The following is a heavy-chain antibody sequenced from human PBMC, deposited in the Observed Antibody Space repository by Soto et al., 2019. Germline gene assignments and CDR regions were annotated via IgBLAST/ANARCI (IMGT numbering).Heavy chain of an antibody. Sequence: TLSLTCAVSGGSISSGGYSWSWIRQPPGKGLEWIGYIYHSGSTYYNPSLKGRVTISVDTSKNQFSLKLTSVTAADTAVYYCARDKITGLFDYWGQGTLVTSPQ. V-gene: IGHV4-30-2*01. CDR2: IYHSGST. D-gene: IGHD2-8*02. CDR3: ARDKITGLFDY. CDR1: GGSISSGGYS. J-gene: IGHJ4*02.